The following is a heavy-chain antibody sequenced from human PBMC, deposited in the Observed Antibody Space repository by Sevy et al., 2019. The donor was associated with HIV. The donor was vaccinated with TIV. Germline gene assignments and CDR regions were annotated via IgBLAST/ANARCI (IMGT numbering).Heavy chain of an antibody. CDR1: GASISNYD. V-gene: IGHV4-4*07. CDR2: IHTRGDT. J-gene: IGHJ6*03. Sequence: SETLSLTCTVSGASISNYDWSWIRQSAGKGLEWIGRIHTRGDTHYNPSLKSRVTMSLDTSQKRLSLKLTSVTAADTAVYYCARDIVVRGVFRTYYYHYYMDVWGKGTTVTVSS. D-gene: IGHD3-10*01. CDR3: ARDIVVRGVFRTYYYHYYMDV.